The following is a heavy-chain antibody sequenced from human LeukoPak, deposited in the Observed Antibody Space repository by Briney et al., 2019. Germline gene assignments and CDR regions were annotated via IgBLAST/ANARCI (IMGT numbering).Heavy chain of an antibody. CDR1: GFRYDLYA. J-gene: IGHJ4*02. CDR3: ARGRIGFGSANYLDS. CDR2: IGSNGDDK. V-gene: IGHV3-64*02. Sequence: QSGGSLRLSCEASGFRYDLYAIFWVRQAPGKGLEFVSGIGSNGDDKYYGDSVKDRFTISRDNSKDTLFLQMGSLRLEDTAVYYCARGRIGFGSANYLDSWGQGTLLTVSS. D-gene: IGHD3-16*01.